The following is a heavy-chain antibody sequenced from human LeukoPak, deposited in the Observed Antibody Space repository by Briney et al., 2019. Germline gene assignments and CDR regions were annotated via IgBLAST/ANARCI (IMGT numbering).Heavy chain of an antibody. CDR3: ARSYYDFWSGSDAFDX. J-gene: IGHJ3*02. CDR2: MNPNSGNT. Sequence: GASVKVSCKASGYTFTSYDINWVRQATGQGLEWMGWMNPNSGNTGYAQKFQGRVTITRNTSISTAYMELSSLRSEDTAVYYCARSYYDFWSGSDAFDXWGQGXMVTVS. CDR1: GYTFTSYD. V-gene: IGHV1-8*03. D-gene: IGHD3-3*01.